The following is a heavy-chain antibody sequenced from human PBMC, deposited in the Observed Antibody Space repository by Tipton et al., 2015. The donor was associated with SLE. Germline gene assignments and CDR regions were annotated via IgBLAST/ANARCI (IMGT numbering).Heavy chain of an antibody. J-gene: IGHJ5*02. CDR3: ARGEWLVREGFDP. CDR1: SGSISSSSYY. Sequence: LSCTVSSGSISSSSYYWGWVRQPPGKGLEWIGSIYYSGSTYYNPSLKSRVTISVDTSKNQFSLKLSSVTAADTAVYHCARGEWLVREGFDPWGQGTLVTVSS. V-gene: IGHV4-39*07. CDR2: IYYSGST. D-gene: IGHD6-19*01.